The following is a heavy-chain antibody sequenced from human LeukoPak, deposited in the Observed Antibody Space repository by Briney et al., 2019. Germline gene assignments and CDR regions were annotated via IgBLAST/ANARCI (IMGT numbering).Heavy chain of an antibody. CDR1: GYTFAGYY. J-gene: IGHJ6*02. CDR3: ARASHDYDGMDV. CDR2: INPNSGGT. V-gene: IGHV1-2*04. D-gene: IGHD3-3*01. Sequence: ASVKVSCKASGYTFAGYYMHWVRQAPGQGLEWMGWINPNSGGTNYAQKFQGWVTMTRDTSISTAYMELSRLRSDDTAVYYCARASHDYDGMDVWGQGTTVTVSS.